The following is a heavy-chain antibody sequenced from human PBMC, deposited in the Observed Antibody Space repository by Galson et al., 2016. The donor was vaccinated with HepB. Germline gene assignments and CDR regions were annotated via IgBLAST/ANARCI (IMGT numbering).Heavy chain of an antibody. Sequence: LSLTCTVSGGSVNSGSYYWSWIRQPPGKALAWIGFIHDSGSTNYNPSLKSRVTLSFDTSKIQFSLNLNSVTAADTAVYYCARKRIIGYYGGGRCFADAFDIWGQGTMVTVSS. CDR2: IHDSGST. CDR3: ARKRIIGYYGGGRCFADAFDI. D-gene: IGHD2-15*01. J-gene: IGHJ3*02. V-gene: IGHV4-61*01. CDR1: GGSVNSGSYY.